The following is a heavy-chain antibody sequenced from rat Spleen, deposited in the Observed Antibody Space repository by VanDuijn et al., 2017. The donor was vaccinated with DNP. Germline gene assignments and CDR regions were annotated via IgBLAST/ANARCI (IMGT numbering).Heavy chain of an antibody. Sequence: EVQLQESGPGLVKPSQSLSLTCSVSGYSITSYYWGWIRKFPGNKMEWIGHKSYSGSTTYNPPLKSRISITRDISKKQVFLQLISVTTEDSATYDCKRYSLYYAMDAWGQETSVTVSS. D-gene: IGHD1-6*01. J-gene: IGHJ4*01. V-gene: IGHV3-1*01. CDR1: GYSITSYY. CDR2: KSYSGST. CDR3: KRYSLYYAMDA.